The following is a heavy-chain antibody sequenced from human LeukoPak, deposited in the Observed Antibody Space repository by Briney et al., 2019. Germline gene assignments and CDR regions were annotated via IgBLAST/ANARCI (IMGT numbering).Heavy chain of an antibody. Sequence: GGSLRLSCAASGFTFSTYSLNWVRQAPGKGLEWVSYISSSGTTTEYADSVKGRFTISRDNAKNSLSLQMNSLRDEDTAVYYCASRRESFDYWGQGTLVTVSS. CDR2: ISSSGTTT. CDR1: GFTFSTYS. CDR3: ASRRESFDY. J-gene: IGHJ4*02. V-gene: IGHV3-48*02.